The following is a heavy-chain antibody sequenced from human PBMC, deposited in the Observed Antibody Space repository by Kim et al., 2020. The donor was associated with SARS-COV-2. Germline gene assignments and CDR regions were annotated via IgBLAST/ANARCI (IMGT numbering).Heavy chain of an antibody. V-gene: IGHV3-30*02. Sequence: KGRITIARDNSKNTLYLQMNSLGAEDTAVYYCANTRNSTYSSSWPGWFDPWGQGTLVTVSS. D-gene: IGHD6-13*01. J-gene: IGHJ5*02. CDR3: ANTRNSTYSSSWPGWFDP.